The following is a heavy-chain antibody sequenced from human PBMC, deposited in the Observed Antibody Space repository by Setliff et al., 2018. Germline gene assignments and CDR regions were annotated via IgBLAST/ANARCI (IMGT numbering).Heavy chain of an antibody. Sequence: ASVKVSCKVSGYTLTELSMHWVRQAPGKGLEWMGGFDPEDGETIYAQKFQGRVTMTEDTSTNTAYMELSSLRSEDTAVYYCATKGGPGLEYYNFWSGYYGFDYWGQGTLVTVSS. CDR2: FDPEDGET. CDR3: ATKGGPGLEYYNFWSGYYGFDY. V-gene: IGHV1-24*01. CDR1: GYTLTELS. D-gene: IGHD3-3*01. J-gene: IGHJ4*02.